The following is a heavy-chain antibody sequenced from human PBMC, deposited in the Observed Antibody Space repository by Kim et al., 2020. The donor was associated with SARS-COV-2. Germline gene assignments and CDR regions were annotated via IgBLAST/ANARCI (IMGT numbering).Heavy chain of an antibody. D-gene: IGHD4-17*01. V-gene: IGHV3-49*03. CDR2: IRSKAYGGST. Sequence: GGSLRLSCTASGFTFGDYAMSWFRQAPGKGLEWVGFIRSKAYGGSTEYAASVKGRFTISRDDSKSIAYLQMNSLKTEDTAVYYCTRPDDYGDYPYYYYGMDVWGQGTTVTVSS. CDR3: TRPDDYGDYPYYYYGMDV. J-gene: IGHJ6*02. CDR1: GFTFGDYA.